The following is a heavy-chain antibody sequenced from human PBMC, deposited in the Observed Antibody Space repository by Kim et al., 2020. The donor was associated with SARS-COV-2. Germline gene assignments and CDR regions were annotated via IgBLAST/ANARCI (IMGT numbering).Heavy chain of an antibody. D-gene: IGHD3-22*01. CDR3: AREISITMIVVVITPDWFDP. Sequence: SETLSLTCTVSGGSISSSSYYWGWIRQPPGKGLEWIGSIYYSGSTYYNPSLKSRVTISVDTSKNQFSLKLSSVTAADTAVYYCAREISITMIVVVITPDWFDPWGQGTLVTVSS. J-gene: IGHJ5*02. V-gene: IGHV4-39*02. CDR2: IYYSGST. CDR1: GGSISSSSYY.